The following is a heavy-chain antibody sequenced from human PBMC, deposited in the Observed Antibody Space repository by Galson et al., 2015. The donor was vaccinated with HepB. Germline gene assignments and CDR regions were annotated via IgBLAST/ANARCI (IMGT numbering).Heavy chain of an antibody. CDR3: ARAYCGGDCYLGSAFDI. Sequence: SLRLSCAASGFTFSSYAMHWVRQAPGKGLEYVSAISSNGGSTYYANSVKGRFTISRDNSKNTLYLQMGSLRAEDMAVYYCARAYCGGDCYLGSAFDIWGQGTMVTVSS. D-gene: IGHD2-21*02. CDR1: GFTFSSYA. CDR2: ISSNGGST. J-gene: IGHJ3*02. V-gene: IGHV3-64*01.